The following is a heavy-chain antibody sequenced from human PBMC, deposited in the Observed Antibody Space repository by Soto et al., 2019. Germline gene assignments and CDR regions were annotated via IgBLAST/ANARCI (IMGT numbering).Heavy chain of an antibody. D-gene: IGHD6-19*01. Sequence: QVQLVQSGAEVKKPGSSVKVSCKASGGTFSSYAISWVRQAPGQGLEWMGGIIPIFGTANYAQKFQGRVTITADESTSTAYGELGSLGSGDSAVYYCASDDSSGWVLDYWGPGTLVTVSS. CDR2: IIPIFGTA. V-gene: IGHV1-69*12. CDR1: GGTFSSYA. J-gene: IGHJ4*02. CDR3: ASDDSSGWVLDY.